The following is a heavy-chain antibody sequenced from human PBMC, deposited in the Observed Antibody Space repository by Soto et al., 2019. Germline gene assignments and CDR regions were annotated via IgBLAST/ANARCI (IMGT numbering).Heavy chain of an antibody. V-gene: IGHV1-2*02. Sequence: ASVKVSCKASGYTFTGYYMHWVRQAPGQGLEWMGWINPNSGGTNYAQKFQGRVTMTRDTSISTAYMELSRLRSDDTAVYYCAREMDYVFWSGRYGMDVWGQGTTVTVSS. CDR2: INPNSGGT. CDR1: GYTFTGYY. CDR3: AREMDYVFWSGRYGMDV. J-gene: IGHJ6*02. D-gene: IGHD3-3*01.